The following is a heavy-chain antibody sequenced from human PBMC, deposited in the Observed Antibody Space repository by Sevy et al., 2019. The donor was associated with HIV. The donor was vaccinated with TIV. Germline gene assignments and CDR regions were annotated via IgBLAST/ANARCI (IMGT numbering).Heavy chain of an antibody. Sequence: GGSLRLSCAASGFTFSSYDMNWVRQAPGKGLEWVSPISGSGGSTYYAGSVKGRFTISREISKNMLYLQMNSLRAEDSAIYYCAKDSYGSNGFSPFDSWGQGTLVTVSS. CDR1: GFTFSSYD. D-gene: IGHD3-22*01. J-gene: IGHJ4*02. CDR2: ISGSGGST. V-gene: IGHV3-23*01. CDR3: AKDSYGSNGFSPFDS.